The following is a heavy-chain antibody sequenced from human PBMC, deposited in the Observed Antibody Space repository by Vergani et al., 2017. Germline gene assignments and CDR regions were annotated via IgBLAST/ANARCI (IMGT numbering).Heavy chain of an antibody. D-gene: IGHD2-21*01. CDR2: IKSTFDRGTT. Sequence: EVQLVESGGGIVKPAGSLRLSCVASGFSFRNAWMNWVRRTPGKGLEWVGRIKSTFDRGTTDHAAAVKGRFTISRDNSKNTLFLQMNGLKTEDIGVYYCTTXPRYCGDGSCYWLRDHHYYGMDVWGQGTTVTVSS. V-gene: IGHV3-15*07. CDR1: GFSFRNAW. J-gene: IGHJ6*02. CDR3: TTXPRYCGDGSCYWLRDHHYYGMDV.